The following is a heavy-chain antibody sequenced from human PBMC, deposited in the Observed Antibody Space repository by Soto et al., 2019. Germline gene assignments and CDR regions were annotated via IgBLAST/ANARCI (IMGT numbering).Heavy chain of an antibody. D-gene: IGHD6-25*01. CDR2: ISAYNGNT. Sequence: GASVKVSCKASGYTFTSYGISWVRQAPGQGLEWMGWISAYNGNTNYAQKLQGRVTMTTDTSTSTAYMELRSLRSDDTAVYYCARAPLASFRGGAFAISGQRTIVTVSS. V-gene: IGHV1-18*01. CDR3: ARAPLASFRGGAFAI. J-gene: IGHJ3*02. CDR1: GYTFTSYG.